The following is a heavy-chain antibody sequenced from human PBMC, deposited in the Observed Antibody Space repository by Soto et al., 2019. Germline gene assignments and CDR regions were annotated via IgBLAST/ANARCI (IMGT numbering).Heavy chain of an antibody. CDR3: AHVRGLEQWLYRLVH. Sequence: QITLKESGPSLVKRTQTLTLTCTFSGFSLTTTGVGVVWIRQPPGKALGWLAPIYWDDDKHYSPSLRSRLTVTMDTAKIQVLLTLTNVHTTDTGTHSCAHVRGLEQWLYRLVHWGQGPVVTVS. J-gene: IGHJ4*02. CDR1: GFSLTTTGVG. D-gene: IGHD6-19*01. V-gene: IGHV2-5*02. CDR2: IYWDDDK.